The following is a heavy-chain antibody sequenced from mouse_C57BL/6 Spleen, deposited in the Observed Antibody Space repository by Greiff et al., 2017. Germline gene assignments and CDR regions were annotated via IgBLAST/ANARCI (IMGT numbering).Heavy chain of an antibody. CDR3: AREGYGSSHWYFDV. V-gene: IGHV1-64*01. J-gene: IGHJ1*03. Sequence: VQLQQSGAELVKPGASVKLSCKASGYTFTSYWMHWVKQRPGQGLEWIGMIHPNRGSTNYNEKFKSKATLTVDKSSSTAYMQLSSLTSEDSAVYYCAREGYGSSHWYFDVWGTGTTVTVSS. CDR1: GYTFTSYW. D-gene: IGHD1-1*01. CDR2: IHPNRGST.